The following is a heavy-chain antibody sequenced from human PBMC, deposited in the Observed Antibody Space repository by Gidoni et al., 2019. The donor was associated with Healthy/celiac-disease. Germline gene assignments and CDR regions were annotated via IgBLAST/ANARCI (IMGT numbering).Heavy chain of an antibody. D-gene: IGHD2-8*01. CDR3: AARGVNEAFDI. CDR1: GFTFDDHD. V-gene: IGHV3-9*01. CDR2: ISWNSGRI. J-gene: IGHJ3*02. Sequence: EVQLVESGGGLVQPGRSLRLSCAASGFTFDDHDMSWVRQAPGKGLEWVSGISWNSGRIGYADSVKGRFTISRDNAKNSLYMKMNSLGAEDTALYYCAARGVNEAFDIWGQGTMVTVSS.